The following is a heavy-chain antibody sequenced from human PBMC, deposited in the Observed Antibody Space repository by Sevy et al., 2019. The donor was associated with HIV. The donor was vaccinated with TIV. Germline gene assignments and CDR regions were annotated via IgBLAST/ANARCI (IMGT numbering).Heavy chain of an antibody. Sequence: GGSLRLSCAASGFTLSRYSMNWVRQAPGKGLEWVSYISSSSSTLYYADSVKGRFTISRDNAKNSLYLQMNSLRDEDTAVYYCARVHPDEHYFDYWGQGTLVTVSS. V-gene: IGHV3-48*02. J-gene: IGHJ4*02. CDR2: ISSSSSTL. CDR1: GFTLSRYS. CDR3: ARVHPDEHYFDY.